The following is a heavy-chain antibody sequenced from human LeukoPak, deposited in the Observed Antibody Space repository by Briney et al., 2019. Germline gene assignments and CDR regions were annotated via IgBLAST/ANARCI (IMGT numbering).Heavy chain of an antibody. Sequence: SVKVSCKASGGTFSSYAISWVRQAPGQGLEWMGGIIPIFGTANYAQKFQGRVTMTRDTSTSTVYMELSSLRSEDTAVYYCARDRIAVAGPETFDYWGQGTLVTVSS. CDR1: GGTFSSYA. CDR2: IIPIFGTA. CDR3: ARDRIAVAGPETFDY. J-gene: IGHJ4*02. D-gene: IGHD6-19*01. V-gene: IGHV1-69*05.